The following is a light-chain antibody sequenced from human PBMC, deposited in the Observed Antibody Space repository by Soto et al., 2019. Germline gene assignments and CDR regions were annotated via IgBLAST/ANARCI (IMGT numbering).Light chain of an antibody. J-gene: IGLJ1*01. CDR3: QSYDSSLSGSYV. Sequence: QSVLTQPPSVSGAPGQRVTISCTGSSSNIGAGYDVHWYQQLPGTAPKLLIYGNSNRPSGVPDRFSGSKSGTSASLAITGLQAEDEADYDGQSYDSSLSGSYVFGTGTKLTVL. CDR1: SSNIGAGYD. CDR2: GNS. V-gene: IGLV1-40*01.